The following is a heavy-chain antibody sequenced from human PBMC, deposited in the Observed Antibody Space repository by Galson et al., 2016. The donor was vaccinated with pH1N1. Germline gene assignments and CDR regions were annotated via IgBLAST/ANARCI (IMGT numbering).Heavy chain of an antibody. D-gene: IGHD4/OR15-4a*01. CDR3: AGHLFSAXESPFEY. CDR2: IKENGSEK. V-gene: IGHV3-7*01. Sequence: LRLSCAASGFTFSHYWMSWVRQAPGKGLEWVANIKENGSEKYYLDSVKGRFTISRDNAKHSVSLQLDSLRAEDTAVYYCAGHLFSAXESPFEYWGQGALXTV. J-gene: IGHJ4*02. CDR1: GFTFSHYW.